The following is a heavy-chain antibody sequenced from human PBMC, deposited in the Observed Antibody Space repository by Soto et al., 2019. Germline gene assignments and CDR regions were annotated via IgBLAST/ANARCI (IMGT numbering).Heavy chain of an antibody. CDR2: IKQDGSET. CDR3: AREWPHDF. D-gene: IGHD3-3*01. J-gene: IGHJ4*02. V-gene: IGHV3-7*01. Sequence: EVQLVESGGGLVQPGGSLRLSCAASGFTFSNYWMSWVRQAPGKGLEWVANIKQDGSETSYVDPVKGRFTISRDNAKNLVYLQMNSLRVEDTAVYYCAREWPHDFWGQGTLVTVSS. CDR1: GFTFSNYW.